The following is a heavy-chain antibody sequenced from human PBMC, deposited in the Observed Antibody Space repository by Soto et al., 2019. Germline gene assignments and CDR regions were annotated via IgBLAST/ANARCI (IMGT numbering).Heavy chain of an antibody. V-gene: IGHV5-51*01. J-gene: IGHJ4*02. CDR2: IYPSDSDT. D-gene: IGHD3-3*01. Sequence: GESLKISYKGSGYNFAGYWIAWVRQMPGKGLELMGIIYPSDSDTRYRPSFQGQVTISADKSISSAYLQWSSLRASDTAMYYCARGGVSTRTFDYWGQGTPVTVSS. CDR1: GYNFAGYW. CDR3: ARGGVSTRTFDY.